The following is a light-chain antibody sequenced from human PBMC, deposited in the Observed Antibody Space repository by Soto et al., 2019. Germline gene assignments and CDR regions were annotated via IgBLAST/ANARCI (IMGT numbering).Light chain of an antibody. J-gene: IGKJ4*01. CDR1: QSVSSNN. V-gene: IGKV3D-20*02. CDR2: GAS. Sequence: EIVLTQSAGTLSLSPWERATLSCRASQSVSSNNLAWYQQRPGQAPRVVIYGASTRATGIPERFSGSGSGTDFTLTISSLEPDDFAGYYCQQRINGPLTFGGGTKVDIK. CDR3: QQRINGPLT.